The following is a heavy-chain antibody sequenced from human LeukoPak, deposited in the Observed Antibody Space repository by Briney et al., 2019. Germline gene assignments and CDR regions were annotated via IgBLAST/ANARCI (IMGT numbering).Heavy chain of an antibody. J-gene: IGHJ5*02. Sequence: PSETLSLTCTVSGGSISRSSYYWGWIRQPPGKGLEWIGSIYYSGSTYYNPSLKSRVTISVDTSKNQFSLKLSSVTAADTAVYYCAREEQQWHGWFDPWGQGTLVTVSS. V-gene: IGHV4-39*07. CDR1: GGSISRSSYY. CDR3: AREEQQWHGWFDP. CDR2: IYYSGST. D-gene: IGHD6-19*01.